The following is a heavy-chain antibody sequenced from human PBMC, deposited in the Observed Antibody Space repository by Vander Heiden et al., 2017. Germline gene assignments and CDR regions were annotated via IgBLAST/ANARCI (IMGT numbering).Heavy chain of an antibody. CDR1: GDSVSSNNAA. CDR3: ARVLGPIAVAGLGAFDI. CDR2: TYYRSEWYY. J-gene: IGHJ3*02. D-gene: IGHD6-19*01. V-gene: IGHV6-1*01. Sequence: QVELQQSGPGLVKASQTLSLTCAISGDSVSSNNAAWNWIRQSPSRGLEWLGRTYYRSEWYYDYAVAVKSRISINPDTSKNQFSLHLNSVTPEDTALYYCARVLGPIAVAGLGAFDIWGQGTVVTVSS.